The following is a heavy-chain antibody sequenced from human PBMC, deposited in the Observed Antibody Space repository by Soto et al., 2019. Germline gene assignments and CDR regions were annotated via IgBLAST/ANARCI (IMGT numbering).Heavy chain of an antibody. D-gene: IGHD3-10*01. V-gene: IGHV3-23*01. Sequence: EVQLLESGGGLVQPGGSLRLSCAASGFTFSSYAMSWVRQAPGKGLEWVSAISGSGGSTYYADSVKGRFTISRDNSKNTLYLQMNSLRAEDTAVYYCANLNYGSGTDGYYYYMDVWGKGTTVTVSS. CDR2: ISGSGGST. CDR3: ANLNYGSGTDGYYYYMDV. CDR1: GFTFSSYA. J-gene: IGHJ6*03.